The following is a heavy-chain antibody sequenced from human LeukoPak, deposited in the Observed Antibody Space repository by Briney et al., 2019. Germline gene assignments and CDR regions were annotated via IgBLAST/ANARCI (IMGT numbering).Heavy chain of an antibody. CDR3: ARAGKQWLVLDFDY. V-gene: IGHV3-7*03. D-gene: IGHD6-19*01. Sequence: GGSLRLSCTASGFTFSSYWMSWVRQAPGQGLEWVANIKQDGSEKNYVDSLKGRFTISRDNAKNSLYLQMNSLRAEDTAVYYCARAGKQWLVLDFDYWGQGTLVTVSS. J-gene: IGHJ4*02. CDR2: IKQDGSEK. CDR1: GFTFSSYW.